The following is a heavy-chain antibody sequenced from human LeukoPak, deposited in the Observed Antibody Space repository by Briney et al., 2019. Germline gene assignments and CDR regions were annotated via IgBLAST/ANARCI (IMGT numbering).Heavy chain of an antibody. J-gene: IGHJ3*02. Sequence: GGSLRLSCAASGFTVSSNYMSWVRQAPGKGLEWVSVIYSGGSTYYADSVKGRFTISRDNSKNTLYLQMNSLRAEDTAVYYCAKKWSGDYDSSGVNDVFDIWGQGTMVTVSS. CDR2: IYSGGST. CDR1: GFTVSSNY. V-gene: IGHV3-66*01. CDR3: AKKWSGDYDSSGVNDVFDI. D-gene: IGHD3-22*01.